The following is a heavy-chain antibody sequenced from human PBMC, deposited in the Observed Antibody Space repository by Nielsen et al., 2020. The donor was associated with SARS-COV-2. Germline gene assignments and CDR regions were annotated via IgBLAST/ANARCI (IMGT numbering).Heavy chain of an antibody. V-gene: IGHV3-15*01. CDR2: IKSKADDGTT. CDR1: GFTFSGSA. J-gene: IGHJ6*02. Sequence: GESLKISCAASGFTFSGSAMHWVRQAPGKGPEWVGRIKSKADDGTTEYAAPVKDRFTISRDDSKNTLYLQMNSLRVEDTAVYYCVKWVQLDLGYYYHGMDVWGQGTTVTVSS. CDR3: VKWVQLDLGYYYHGMDV. D-gene: IGHD6-6*01.